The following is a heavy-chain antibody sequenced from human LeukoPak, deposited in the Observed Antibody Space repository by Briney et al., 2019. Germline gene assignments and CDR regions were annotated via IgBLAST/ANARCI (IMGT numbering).Heavy chain of an antibody. Sequence: ASVKVSCKASGGTFSSYAISWVRQAPGQGLEWMGRIIPILGIANYAQKFQGRVTITADKSTSTAYMELSSLRSEDTAVYYCATKVVVVAATDPHDAFDIWGQGTMVTVSS. CDR3: ATKVVVVAATDPHDAFDI. V-gene: IGHV1-69*04. J-gene: IGHJ3*02. D-gene: IGHD2-15*01. CDR2: IIPILGIA. CDR1: GGTFSSYA.